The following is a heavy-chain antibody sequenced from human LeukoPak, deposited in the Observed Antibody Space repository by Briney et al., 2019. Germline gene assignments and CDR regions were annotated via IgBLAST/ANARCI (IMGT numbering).Heavy chain of an antibody. V-gene: IGHV3-66*01. D-gene: IGHD3-3*01. J-gene: IGHJ4*02. CDR3: AKDASSAWRGYYLSY. Sequence: PGGSLRLSCAASGFTVSNNYMSWVRQAPGKGLEGVSVIYSDGSAHYADSVRGRFTISRDNSKNTLYLQMNSLRAEDTAVYYCAKDASSAWRGYYLSYWGQGTLVTVSS. CDR2: IYSDGSA. CDR1: GFTVSNNY.